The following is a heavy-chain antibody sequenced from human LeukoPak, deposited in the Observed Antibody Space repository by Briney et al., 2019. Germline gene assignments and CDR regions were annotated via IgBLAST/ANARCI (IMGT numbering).Heavy chain of an antibody. Sequence: GGSLRLSCAASGFTFSNYGMHWVRQAPGKGLEWVSSISSSSTYIYYADSVKGRFTISRDNAKNSLYLQMNSLRAEDTAVYYCAGYLSGQWLVRSEAFDIWGQGTMVTVSS. CDR2: ISSSSTYI. CDR3: AGYLSGQWLVRSEAFDI. D-gene: IGHD6-19*01. V-gene: IGHV3-21*01. CDR1: GFTFSNYG. J-gene: IGHJ3*02.